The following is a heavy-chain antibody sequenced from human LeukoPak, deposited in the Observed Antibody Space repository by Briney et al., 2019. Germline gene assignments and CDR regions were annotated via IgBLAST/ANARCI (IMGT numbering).Heavy chain of an antibody. D-gene: IGHD3-3*01. CDR2: IIPIFGTA. CDR1: GGTFSSYA. V-gene: IGHV1-69*05. J-gene: IGHJ5*02. Sequence: SVTVSCKASGGTFSSYAISWVRQAPGQGLEWMGGIIPIFGTANYAQKFQGRVTITTDESTSTAYMELSSLRSEDTAVYYCARSYDFWSGWFGPWGQGTLVTVSS. CDR3: ARSYDFWSGWFGP.